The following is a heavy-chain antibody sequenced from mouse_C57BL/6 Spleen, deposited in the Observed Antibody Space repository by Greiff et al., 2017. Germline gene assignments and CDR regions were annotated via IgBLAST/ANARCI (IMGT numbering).Heavy chain of an antibody. J-gene: IGHJ3*01. CDR2: ISDGGSYT. CDR1: GFTFSSYA. D-gene: IGHD1-1*01. V-gene: IGHV5-4*01. CDR3: ARDGGGSSPFAY. Sequence: EVMLVESGGGLVKPGGSLKLSCAASGFTFSSYAMSWVRQTPEKRLAWVATISDGGSYTYYPDNVKGRFTISRDNAKNNLYLQMSHLKSEDTAMYYCARDGGGSSPFAYWGQGTLVTVSA.